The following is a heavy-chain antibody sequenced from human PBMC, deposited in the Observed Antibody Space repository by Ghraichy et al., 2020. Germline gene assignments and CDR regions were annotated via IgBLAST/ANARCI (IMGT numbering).Heavy chain of an antibody. D-gene: IGHD6-6*01. J-gene: IGHJ3*02. V-gene: IGHV3-20*01. CDR3: ARDRYSSSSVPNDAFDI. Sequence: GESLNISCVASGFTFDDYGMSWVRQAPGKGLEWVSGINWNGGSTGYADSVKGRFTISRDNAKNSLYLRMNSLRAEDTALYHCARDRYSSSSVPNDAFDIWGQGTMVTVSS. CDR2: INWNGGST. CDR1: GFTFDDYG.